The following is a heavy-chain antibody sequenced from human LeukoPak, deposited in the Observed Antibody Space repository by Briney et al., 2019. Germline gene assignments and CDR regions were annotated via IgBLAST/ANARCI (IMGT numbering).Heavy chain of an antibody. CDR2: IYYSGST. Sequence: PSETLSLTCTVSGGSISSSSYYWGWIRQPPGKGLEWIGSIYYSGSTYYNPSLKSRVTTSVDTSKNQFSLKLSSVTAADTAVYYCARHAGADSSTWYYFDSWGQGTLVTVSS. D-gene: IGHD6-13*01. V-gene: IGHV4-39*01. CDR3: ARHAGADSSTWYYFDS. J-gene: IGHJ4*02. CDR1: GGSISSSSYY.